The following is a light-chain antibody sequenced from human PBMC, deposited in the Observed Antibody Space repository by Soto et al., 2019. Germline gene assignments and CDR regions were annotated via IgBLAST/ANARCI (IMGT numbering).Light chain of an antibody. CDR3: QQCGSPPIT. CDR2: GAS. J-gene: IGKJ5*01. CDR1: QSVSSSY. Sequence: EIVLTQSPGTLSLSPGERATLSCRASQSVSSSYLAWYQQKPGQAPRLLIYGASSRATGIPDRFSGSGSGTDFTLTISRLEPEDFALYYCQQCGSPPITFGQGTRLEIK. V-gene: IGKV3-20*01.